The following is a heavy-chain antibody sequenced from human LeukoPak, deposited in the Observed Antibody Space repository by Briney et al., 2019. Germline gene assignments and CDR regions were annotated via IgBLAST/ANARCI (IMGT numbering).Heavy chain of an antibody. CDR1: GGSISSYY. Sequence: SETLSLTCTFSGGSISSYYWSWIRQPPGKGLEWIGYIYYSGSTNYNPSLKSRVTISVDTSKNQFSLKLSSVTAADTAVYYCARSAYCGGDCYSGHFDYWGQGTLVTVSS. J-gene: IGHJ4*02. CDR2: IYYSGST. CDR3: ARSAYCGGDCYSGHFDY. D-gene: IGHD2-21*02. V-gene: IGHV4-59*01.